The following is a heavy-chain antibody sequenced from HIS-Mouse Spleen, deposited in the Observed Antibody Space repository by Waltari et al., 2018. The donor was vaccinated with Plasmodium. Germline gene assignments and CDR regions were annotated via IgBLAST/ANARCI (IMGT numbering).Heavy chain of an antibody. J-gene: IGHJ4*02. CDR1: GGSFSGYY. CDR2: INHSGST. CDR3: ARGGIVGATIDY. Sequence: QVQLQQWGAGLLKPSETLSLTCAVYGGSFSGYYWSWIRQPPGKGLEWIGEINHSGSTNSNPSLKSRVTISVDTSKNQFSLKLSSVTAADTAVYYCARGGIVGATIDYWGQGTLVTVSS. D-gene: IGHD1-26*01. V-gene: IGHV4-34*01.